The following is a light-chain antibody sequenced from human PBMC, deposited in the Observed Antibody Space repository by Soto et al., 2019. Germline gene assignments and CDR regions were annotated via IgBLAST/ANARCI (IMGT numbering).Light chain of an antibody. CDR2: AAS. V-gene: IGKV3-20*01. CDR3: QQYCASPPYT. CDR1: RGISSSY. J-gene: IGKJ2*01. Sequence: EIVLTQSPGTLSLYPGESTTLSCRASRGISSSYLAWYQQKPGQAPRLLIYAASTRATGIPDRFRGSGSATHFTLTISRLEPEDSAVYYCQQYCASPPYTFGQGTKLEIK.